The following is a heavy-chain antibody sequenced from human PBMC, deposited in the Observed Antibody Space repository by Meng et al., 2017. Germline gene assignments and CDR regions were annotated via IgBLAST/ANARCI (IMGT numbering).Heavy chain of an antibody. CDR1: GYSISSGYY. CDR3: ARDLMTTDI. J-gene: IGHJ4*02. D-gene: IGHD4-17*01. V-gene: IGHV4-38-2*02. CDR2: IYHSGST. Sequence: GSLRLSCTVSGYSISSGYYWGWIRQPPGKGLEWIGSIYHSGSTYYNPSLKSRVTISVDTSKNQFSLKLSSVTAADTAVYYCARDLMTTDIWGQGTLVTVS.